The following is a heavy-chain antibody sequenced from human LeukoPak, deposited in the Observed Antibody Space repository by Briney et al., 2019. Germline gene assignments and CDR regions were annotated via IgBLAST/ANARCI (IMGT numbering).Heavy chain of an antibody. CDR2: IYYTGSS. CDR1: GVSINNYW. V-gene: IGHV4-59*01. CDR3: ARYYCTNGVCSGFDH. D-gene: IGHD2-8*01. J-gene: IGHJ4*02. Sequence: SETLSLTRTVSGVSINNYWWSWIRQPPGKGLEWIWYIYYTGSSNYNPSLKRRVSMSVYTSTIQFSLKLSSGTTADTAVYFCARYYCTNGVCSGFDHWGQGTQVTVSS.